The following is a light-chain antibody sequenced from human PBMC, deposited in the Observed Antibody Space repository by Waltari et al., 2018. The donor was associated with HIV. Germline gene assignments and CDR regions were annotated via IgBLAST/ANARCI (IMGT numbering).Light chain of an antibody. CDR3: GVWDSTLKQWL. CDR2: RNY. V-gene: IGLV1-47*01. Sequence: QSVLTQPPSASGAPGQTVTISCSGSTSNVETQCVSCYQQLPGTAPKLLIYRNYQRPSGVPDRFSSSKSGASASLIISGLRSEDEADYFCGVWDSTLKQWLFGGRTKLTVL. J-gene: IGLJ3*02. CDR1: TSNVETQC.